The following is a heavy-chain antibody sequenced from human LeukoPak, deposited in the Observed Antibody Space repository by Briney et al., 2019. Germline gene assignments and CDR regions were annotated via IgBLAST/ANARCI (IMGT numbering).Heavy chain of an antibody. CDR1: GFTFSSYV. V-gene: IGHV3-23*01. Sequence: GSLRLSCAASGFTFSSYVMSWVRQAPGKGLEWVSGISGSGGSTYYADSVKGRFTISRDNSKNTLYLQMNSLRAEDTAVYYCAKDSTVTSLYYYYGMDVWGKGTTVTVSS. CDR2: ISGSGGST. CDR3: AKDSTVTSLYYYYGMDV. J-gene: IGHJ6*04. D-gene: IGHD4-17*01.